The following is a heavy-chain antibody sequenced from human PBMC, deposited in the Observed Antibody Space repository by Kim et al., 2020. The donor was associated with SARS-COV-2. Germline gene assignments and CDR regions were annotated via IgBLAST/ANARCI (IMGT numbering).Heavy chain of an antibody. D-gene: IGHD6-13*01. CDR1: GYTFTGYY. V-gene: IGHV1-2*02. J-gene: IGHJ5*01. Sequence: ASVKVSCKASGYTFTGYYIHWVRQAPGQGLDWMGWINPNSGSTNYAQKFQGRVTLTRDTSISTAYVELSRLRSDDTAVYYCASAGTAAEGLDSWGEGTPVTASS. CDR3: ASAGTAAEGLDS. CDR2: INPNSGST.